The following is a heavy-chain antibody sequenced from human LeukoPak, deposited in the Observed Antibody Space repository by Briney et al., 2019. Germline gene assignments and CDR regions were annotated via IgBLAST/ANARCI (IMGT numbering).Heavy chain of an antibody. V-gene: IGHV4-59*08. Sequence: SETLSLTCSVSGDSISGFHWSWIRQAPGRGLEWIGYISYEGSTSYHPSLKSRVTISEDTSNNQFSLRLNSVTPTDTALYYCARVNYRSGSYSSWFDPWGQGILVTVSS. CDR1: GDSISGFH. J-gene: IGHJ5*02. CDR3: ARVNYRSGSYSSWFDP. CDR2: ISYEGST. D-gene: IGHD3-10*01.